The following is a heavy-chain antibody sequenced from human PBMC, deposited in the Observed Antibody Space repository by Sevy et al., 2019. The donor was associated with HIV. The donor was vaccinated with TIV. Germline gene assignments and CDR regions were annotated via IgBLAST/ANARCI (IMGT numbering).Heavy chain of an antibody. D-gene: IGHD1-20*01. Sequence: SQSLSLTCAISGDTVSSNSAAWNWIRQSPARGLEWLGRTYYRSTWHKDYATSLNSRMAITPDTSKNQFSLQLNSVTPEDTAVYYCARDHNFVLDYWGQGIVVTVSS. J-gene: IGHJ4*02. CDR1: GDTVSSNSAA. CDR2: TYYRSTWHK. CDR3: ARDHNFVLDY. V-gene: IGHV6-1*01.